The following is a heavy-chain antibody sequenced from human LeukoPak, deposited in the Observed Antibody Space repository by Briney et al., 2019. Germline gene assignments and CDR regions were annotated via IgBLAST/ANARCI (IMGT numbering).Heavy chain of an antibody. CDR1: GFTFSSYG. CDR2: IWYDGSNK. J-gene: IGHJ4*02. Sequence: PGRSLRLSCAASGFTFSSYGMHWVRQAPGKGLEWVAAIWYDGSNKYYADSVKGRFTISRDNSKNTLYLQMNSLRAEDTAVYYCARDFVSTIFGVVIPPPPDYWGQGTLVTVSS. D-gene: IGHD3-3*01. CDR3: ARDFVSTIFGVVIPPPPDY. V-gene: IGHV3-33*01.